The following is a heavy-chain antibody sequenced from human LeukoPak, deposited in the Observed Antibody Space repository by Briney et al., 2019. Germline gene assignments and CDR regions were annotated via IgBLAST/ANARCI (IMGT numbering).Heavy chain of an antibody. Sequence: SETLSLTCTVSGGSISSSSYYWGGIRQPPGKGLEWIGSIYYSGSTYYNPSLKSRVTISVDTSKNQFSLKLSSVTAADTAVYYCARLGVVWLPAAWFNWFDPWGQGTLVTVSS. V-gene: IGHV4-39*01. J-gene: IGHJ5*02. CDR3: ARLGVVWLPAAWFNWFDP. CDR1: GGSISSSSYY. D-gene: IGHD2-2*01. CDR2: IYYSGST.